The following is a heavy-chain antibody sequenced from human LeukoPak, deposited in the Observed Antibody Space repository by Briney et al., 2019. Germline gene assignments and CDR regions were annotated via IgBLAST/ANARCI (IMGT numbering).Heavy chain of an antibody. CDR3: AKLGSGSHFDY. J-gene: IGHJ4*02. Sequence: PGGSLRLSCAASGFTFSNFAMSWVRQAPGKGLEWVSTIIKSGGTTYYADTVKGRFTISRDNSKNTLSLQMNSLRAEDTAVYYCAKLGSGSHFDYWGQGTLVTVSS. CDR1: GFTFSNFA. V-gene: IGHV3-23*01. D-gene: IGHD3-10*01. CDR2: IIKSGGTT.